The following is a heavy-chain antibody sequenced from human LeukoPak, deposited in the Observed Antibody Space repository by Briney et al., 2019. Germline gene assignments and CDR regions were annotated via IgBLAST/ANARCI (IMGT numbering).Heavy chain of an antibody. Sequence: GGSLRLSCAASGFTFSSYWMHWVRQAPGKGLVWVSRSNSDGSITNYADSVKGRFTISRDNAKNTLYLQRNSPRAADTPLNFVARARSGFYMDVWGQGTTVTVSS. CDR3: ARARSGFYMDV. D-gene: IGHD3-10*01. CDR2: SNSDGSIT. J-gene: IGHJ6*02. CDR1: GFTFSSYW. V-gene: IGHV3-74*01.